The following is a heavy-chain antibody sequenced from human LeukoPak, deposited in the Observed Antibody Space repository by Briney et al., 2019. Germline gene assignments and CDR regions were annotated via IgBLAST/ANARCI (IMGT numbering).Heavy chain of an antibody. CDR2: IYYSGST. J-gene: IGHJ5*02. CDR1: GGSVSSYY. Sequence: SETLSLTCTVSGGSVSSYYWSWIRQPPGKGLEWIGYIYYSGSTNYNPSLKSRVTISVDTSKNQFSLKLSSVTAADTAVYYCARGGYYGSGNDFRFDPWGQGTLVTVSA. V-gene: IGHV4-59*02. D-gene: IGHD3-10*01. CDR3: ARGGYYGSGNDFRFDP.